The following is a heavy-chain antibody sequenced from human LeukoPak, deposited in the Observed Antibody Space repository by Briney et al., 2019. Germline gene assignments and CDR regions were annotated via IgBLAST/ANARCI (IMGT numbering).Heavy chain of an antibody. D-gene: IGHD3-22*01. CDR1: GFTFSSYS. V-gene: IGHV3-21*01. Sequence: GGSLRLSCAASGFTFSSYSMNWVRQAPGKGLEWVSSISSSSSYIYYADSVKGRFTISRDNAKNSLYLQMNSLRVEDTAVYYCARDNYYDSSGYLTRYGRSDYWGQGTLVTVSS. CDR3: ARDNYYDSSGYLTRYGRSDY. CDR2: ISSSSSYI. J-gene: IGHJ4*02.